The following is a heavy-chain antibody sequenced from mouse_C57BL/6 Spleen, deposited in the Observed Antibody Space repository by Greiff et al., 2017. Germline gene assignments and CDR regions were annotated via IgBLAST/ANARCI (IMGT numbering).Heavy chain of an antibody. Sequence: EVKLVESGGGLVQPGGSLSLSCAASGFTFTDYYMSWVRQPPGKALEWLGFIRNKANGYTTEYSASVKGRFTISRDNSQSTLYLQMNALRAEASATYYCARSFITPVVENYAMDYWGQGTSVTVSS. D-gene: IGHD1-1*01. CDR2: IRNKANGYTT. CDR3: ARSFITPVVENYAMDY. V-gene: IGHV7-3*01. J-gene: IGHJ4*01. CDR1: GFTFTDYY.